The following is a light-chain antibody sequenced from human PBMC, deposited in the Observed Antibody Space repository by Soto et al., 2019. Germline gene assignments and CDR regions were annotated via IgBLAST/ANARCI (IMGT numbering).Light chain of an antibody. V-gene: IGKV4-1*01. CDR3: QQYYSLPWT. J-gene: IGKJ1*01. CDR1: QSVLYGSNSKNY. Sequence: DIVMTQSPDSLAVSLGERATINCKSSQSVLYGSNSKNYLAWYQQKPGQSPNLLIYWASTRESGVPERFSGSGSGTDFTLPISSLQAEDVAVYYCQQYYSLPWTFGQGTRVEIK. CDR2: WAS.